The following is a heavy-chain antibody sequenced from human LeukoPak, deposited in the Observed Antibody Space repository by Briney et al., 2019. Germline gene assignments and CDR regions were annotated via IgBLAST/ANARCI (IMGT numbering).Heavy chain of an antibody. V-gene: IGHV3-33*01. CDR3: AREMYSSSPTDAFDI. CDR2: IWYDGSNK. Sequence: GGSLRLSCAASGFTFSSNGMHWVRRAPGKGLEWVAVIWYDGSNKYYADSVKGRFTISRDNSKNTLYLQMNSLRAEDTAVYYCAREMYSSSPTDAFDIWGQGTLVTVSS. D-gene: IGHD6-13*01. CDR1: GFTFSSNG. J-gene: IGHJ3*02.